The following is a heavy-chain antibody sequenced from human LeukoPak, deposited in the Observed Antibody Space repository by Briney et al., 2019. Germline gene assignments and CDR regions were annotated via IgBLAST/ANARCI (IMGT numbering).Heavy chain of an antibody. CDR1: GYTFTSYG. J-gene: IGHJ4*02. CDR2: ISAYNGNT. Sequence: ASVKVSCKASGYTFTSYGISWVRQAPGQGFEWMGWISAYNGNTNYAQKFQGRVTMTTDTSTSTAYMELRSLRSDDTAVYYCTRANSNYYDSSGYIDYWGQGTLVTVSS. D-gene: IGHD3-22*01. V-gene: IGHV1-18*01. CDR3: TRANSNYYDSSGYIDY.